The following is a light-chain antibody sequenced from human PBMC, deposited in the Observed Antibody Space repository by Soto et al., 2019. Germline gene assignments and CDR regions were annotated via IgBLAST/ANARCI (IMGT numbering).Light chain of an antibody. Sequence: QSVLTQPPSASGTPGQRVTISCSGSSTNIGSNTVNCYQQLPGTAPKLLIYSNNQRPSGVPARCFGSKSCSSASLAISWLQSEDEADDYCAAWDDSLNGGVFGGGTKLTVL. CDR2: SNN. J-gene: IGLJ2*01. CDR1: STNIGSNT. CDR3: AAWDDSLNGGV. V-gene: IGLV1-44*01.